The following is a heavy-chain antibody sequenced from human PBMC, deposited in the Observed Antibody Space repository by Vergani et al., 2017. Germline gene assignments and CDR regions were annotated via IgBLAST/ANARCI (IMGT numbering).Heavy chain of an antibody. D-gene: IGHD2-15*01. Sequence: QVQLVQSGAEVKKPGASVKVSCKASGYTFTSYYMHWVRQAPGQGLEWMGIINPSGGSTSYAQKFQGRVTMTRDTSTSTVYMELSSLRSEDTAVYYCARTGGSLGFVVVVAADGDYYGMDVWGQGTTVTVSS. CDR3: ARTGGSLGFVVVVAADGDYYGMDV. CDR1: GYTFTSYY. J-gene: IGHJ6*02. CDR2: INPSGGST. V-gene: IGHV1-46*03.